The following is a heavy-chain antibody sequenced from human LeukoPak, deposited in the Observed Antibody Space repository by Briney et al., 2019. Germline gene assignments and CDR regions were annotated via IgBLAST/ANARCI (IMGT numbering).Heavy chain of an antibody. CDR3: ANGWDFDY. V-gene: IGHV3-21*04. CDR2: ISSSSTYI. D-gene: IGHD6-19*01. J-gene: IGHJ4*02. CDR1: GFIFSSYN. Sequence: GGSLRLSCAASGFIFSSYNINWVRQAPGKGLEWVSSISSSSTYIYYADSVKGRFTISRDNSKNTLYLQMNSLRAEDTAVYYCANGWDFDYWGQGTLVTVSS.